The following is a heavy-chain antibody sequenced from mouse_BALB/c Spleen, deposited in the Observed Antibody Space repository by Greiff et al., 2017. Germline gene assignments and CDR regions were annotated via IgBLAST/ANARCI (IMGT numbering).Heavy chain of an antibody. Sequence: EVMLVESGGGLVQPGGSLRLSCATSGFTFTDYYMSWVRQPPGKALEWLGFIRNKANGYTTEYSASVKGRFTISRDNSQSILYLQMNTLRAEDSATYYCARDLLDYYGSGFAYWGQGTLVTVSA. V-gene: IGHV7-3*02. J-gene: IGHJ3*01. CDR2: IRNKANGYTT. D-gene: IGHD1-1*01. CDR3: ARDLLDYYGSGFAY. CDR1: GFTFTDYY.